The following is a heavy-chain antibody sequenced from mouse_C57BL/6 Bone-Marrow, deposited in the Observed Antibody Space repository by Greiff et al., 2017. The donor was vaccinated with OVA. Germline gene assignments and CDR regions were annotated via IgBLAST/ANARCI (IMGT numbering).Heavy chain of an antibody. D-gene: IGHD6-1*01. CDR1: GYAFTNYL. V-gene: IGHV1-54*01. Sequence: VQLQQPGAELVRPGTSVKVSCKASGYAFTNYLIEWVKQRPGQGLEWIGVINPGSGGTNYNEKFKGKATLTVDKSSSTAYMQLSSLTSEDSAVYFCAGYGPSPYGYFDVWGTGTTVTVSS. CDR3: AGYGPSPYGYFDV. CDR2: INPGSGGT. J-gene: IGHJ1*03.